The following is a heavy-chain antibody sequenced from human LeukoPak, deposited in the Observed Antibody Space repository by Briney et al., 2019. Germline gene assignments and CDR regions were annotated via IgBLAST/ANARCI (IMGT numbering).Heavy chain of an antibody. D-gene: IGHD2-21*02. Sequence: KSGGSLRLSCAASGFTFSNAWMSWVRQAPGKGLEWVGRIKSKTDGGTTDYAAPVKGRFTISRDDSKNTLYLQMNSLKTEDTAVYYCTTEWGLLDFDYWGQGTLVTVSS. CDR3: TTEWGLLDFDY. V-gene: IGHV3-15*01. CDR1: GFTFSNAW. J-gene: IGHJ4*02. CDR2: IKSKTDGGTT.